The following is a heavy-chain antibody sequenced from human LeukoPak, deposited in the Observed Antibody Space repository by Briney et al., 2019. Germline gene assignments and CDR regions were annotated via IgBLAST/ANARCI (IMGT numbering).Heavy chain of an antibody. J-gene: IGHJ5*02. CDR2: ISSSGSTI. Sequence: GESLKISCAASGFIFSSYAMSWIRQAPGKGLEWVSYISSSGSTIYYADSVKGRFTISRDNGKNSLYLQMNSLRAEDTAVYYCARDFWSGFYTPYNWFDPWGQGTLVTVSS. D-gene: IGHD3-3*01. V-gene: IGHV3-11*01. CDR1: GFIFSSYA. CDR3: ARDFWSGFYTPYNWFDP.